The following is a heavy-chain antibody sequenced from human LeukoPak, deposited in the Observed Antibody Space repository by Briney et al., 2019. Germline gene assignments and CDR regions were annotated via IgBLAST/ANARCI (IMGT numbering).Heavy chain of an antibody. CDR2: INPNSGGT. Sequence: ASVKVSCKASGYTFTGYYMHWVRQAPGQGLEWMGWINPNSGGTNYAQKFQGRVTMTRDTSIGTAYMELSRLRSDDTAVYYCAKGSGYEAQYYYYYMDVWGKGTTVTISS. V-gene: IGHV1-2*02. J-gene: IGHJ6*03. CDR1: GYTFTGYY. CDR3: AKGSGYEAQYYYYYMDV. D-gene: IGHD5-12*01.